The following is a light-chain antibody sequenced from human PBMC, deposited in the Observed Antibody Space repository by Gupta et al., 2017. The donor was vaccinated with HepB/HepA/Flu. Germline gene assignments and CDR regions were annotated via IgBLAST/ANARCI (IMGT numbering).Light chain of an antibody. CDR3: QHYGSSPLIT. V-gene: IGKV3-20*01. CDR1: HSISSNY. J-gene: IGKJ5*01. CDR2: GAS. Sequence: IVLPPSPGSLSLSPRERATLSCRSSHSISSNYLAWSQQKPGQAPRLLINGASSRATGIPATFSGSGSGTDLALTISRREPEDFAVYDCQHYGSSPLITCGQGTRLEIK.